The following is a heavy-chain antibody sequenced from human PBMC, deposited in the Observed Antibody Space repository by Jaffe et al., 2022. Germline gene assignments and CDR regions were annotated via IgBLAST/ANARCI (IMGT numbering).Heavy chain of an antibody. V-gene: IGHV4-38-2*01. CDR3: ARHSYYGSGSYYSPIDY. CDR2: IYHSGST. CDR1: GYSISSGYY. J-gene: IGHJ4*02. Sequence: QVQLQESGPGLVKPSETLSLTCAVSGYSISSGYYWGWIRQPPGKGLEWIGSIYHSGSTYYNPSLKSRVTISVDTSKNQFSLKLSSVTAADTAVYYCARHSYYGSGSYYSPIDYWGQGTLVTVSS. D-gene: IGHD3-10*01.